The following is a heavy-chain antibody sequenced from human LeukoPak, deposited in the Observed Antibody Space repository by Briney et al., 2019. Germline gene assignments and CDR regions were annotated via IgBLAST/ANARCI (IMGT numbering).Heavy chain of an antibody. Sequence: GGSLRLSCAASGFTFSNAWMSWVCQAPGKGLEWVGRIKSKTDGGTTDYAAPVKGRFTISRDDSKNTLYLQMNSLKTEDTAVYYCTTDLVTIVVVPAAREVDYWGQGTLVTVSS. CDR1: GFTFSNAW. D-gene: IGHD2-2*01. CDR2: IKSKTDGGTT. CDR3: TTDLVTIVVVPAAREVDY. J-gene: IGHJ4*02. V-gene: IGHV3-15*01.